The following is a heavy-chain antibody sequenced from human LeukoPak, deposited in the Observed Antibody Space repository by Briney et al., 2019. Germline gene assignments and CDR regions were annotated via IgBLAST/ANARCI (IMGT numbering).Heavy chain of an antibody. CDR3: ARAEDIVVVPAFWFDP. J-gene: IGHJ5*02. D-gene: IGHD2-2*01. Sequence: ASVKVSCKASGYTFTSYDINWVRQATGQGLEWMGWMNPNSGNTGYAQKFQGRVTMTRNTSISTAYVELSSLRSEDTAVYYCARAEDIVVVPAFWFDPWGQGTLVTVSS. CDR2: MNPNSGNT. CDR1: GYTFTSYD. V-gene: IGHV1-8*01.